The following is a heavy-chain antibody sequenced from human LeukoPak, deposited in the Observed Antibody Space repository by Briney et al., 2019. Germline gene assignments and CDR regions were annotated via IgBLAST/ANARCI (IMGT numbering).Heavy chain of an antibody. CDR2: IYYSGST. V-gene: IGHV4-39*07. J-gene: IGHJ4*02. CDR3: ARGPGLMWHGEPYYFDY. D-gene: IGHD1-26*01. Sequence: PSETLSLTCTVSGGSISSSSYYWGWIRQPPGKGLEWIGSIYYSGSTYYNPSLKSRVTISVDTSKNQFSLKLSSVTAADTAVYYCARGPGLMWHGEPYYFDYWGQGTLVTVSS. CDR1: GGSISSSSYY.